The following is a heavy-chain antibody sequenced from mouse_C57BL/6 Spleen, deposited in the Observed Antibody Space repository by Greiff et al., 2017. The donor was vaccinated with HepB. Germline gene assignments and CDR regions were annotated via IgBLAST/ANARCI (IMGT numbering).Heavy chain of an antibody. CDR1: GYTFTSYW. Sequence: VQLQQPGAELVMPGASVKLSCKASGYTFTSYWMHWVKQRPGQGLEWIGEIDPSDSYTNYNQKFKGKSTLTVDKSSSTAYMQLSSLTSEDSAVYYCARKNSAIYYYFDYWGQGTTLTVSS. J-gene: IGHJ2*01. D-gene: IGHD1-1*01. CDR3: ARKNSAIYYYFDY. CDR2: IDPSDSYT. V-gene: IGHV1-69*01.